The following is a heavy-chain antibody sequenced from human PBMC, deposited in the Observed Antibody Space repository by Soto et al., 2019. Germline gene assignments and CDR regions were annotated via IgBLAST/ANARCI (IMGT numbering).Heavy chain of an antibody. D-gene: IGHD2-15*01. Sequence: QVQLVQSGAEVKKPGSSVKVSCKASGGTFSSYAISWVRQAPGQGLEWMGGIIPIFGTANYAQKFQGRVTITADESTSTAYMELSSLRSEDTAVYYCARDRGYCSGGASSWFDPWGQGTLVTVSS. CDR2: IIPIFGTA. CDR3: ARDRGYCSGGASSWFDP. V-gene: IGHV1-69*12. CDR1: GGTFSSYA. J-gene: IGHJ5*02.